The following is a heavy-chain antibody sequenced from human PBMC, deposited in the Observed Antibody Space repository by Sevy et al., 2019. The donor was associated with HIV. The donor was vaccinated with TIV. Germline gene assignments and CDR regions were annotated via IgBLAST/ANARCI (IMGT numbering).Heavy chain of an antibody. CDR2: IYSGGNT. J-gene: IGHJ6*02. D-gene: IGHD3-22*01. CDR1: TFSVTDNY. Sequence: GGSLRLSCAASTFSVTDNYMSWVRQAPGKGLEWVSAIYSGGNTFYADSVKGRFTISRDNSKNTLYLQMNSLRAEDTAVYYCARDRYYDASGYYYYYYGLDVWGQRTTVTVSS. V-gene: IGHV3-66*01. CDR3: ARDRYYDASGYYYYYYGLDV.